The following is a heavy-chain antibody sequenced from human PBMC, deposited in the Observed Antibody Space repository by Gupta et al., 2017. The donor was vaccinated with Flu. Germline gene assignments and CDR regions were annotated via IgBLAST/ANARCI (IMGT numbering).Heavy chain of an antibody. Sequence: QLQLQESGPGLVKPSETLSLTCTVSGGSISSSSYYWGWLRQPPGKGLEWIGSIYYSGSTYYNPSLKSRVTISVDTSKNQFSLKLSSVTAADTAVYYCASYGSPDIVATIRTGGGWFDPWGQGTLVTVSS. D-gene: IGHD5-12*01. J-gene: IGHJ5*02. V-gene: IGHV4-39*01. CDR2: IYYSGST. CDR3: ASYGSPDIVATIRTGGGWFDP. CDR1: GGSISSSSYY.